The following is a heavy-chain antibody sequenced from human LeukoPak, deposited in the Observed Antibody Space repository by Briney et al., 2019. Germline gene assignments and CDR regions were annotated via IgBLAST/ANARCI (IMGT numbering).Heavy chain of an antibody. J-gene: IGHJ4*02. CDR3: ARGNYGDYDGSGY. D-gene: IGHD4-17*01. CDR2: ISSNGGST. V-gene: IGHV3-64*01. Sequence: GGSLRLSCAASGFTFSSYAMHWVRHAPGKGLEYVSAISSNGGSTYYANSVKGRFTISRDNSKNTLYLQMGSLRAEDMAVYYCARGNYGDYDGSGYWGQGTLVTVSS. CDR1: GFTFSSYA.